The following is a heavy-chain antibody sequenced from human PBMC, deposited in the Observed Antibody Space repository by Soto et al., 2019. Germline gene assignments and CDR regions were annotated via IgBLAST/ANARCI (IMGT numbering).Heavy chain of an antibody. CDR1: GFTFSIYS. CDR3: ARQWLLQDPDY. CDR2: ISSSRTTI. J-gene: IGHJ4*02. Sequence: EVQLVESGGDLLQPGGSLRLSCAASGFTFSIYSMNWVRQAPGKGLEWVSHISSSRTTIYYADSVKGRFTLSRDNAKNSLSLQINSLRVEDTAVYYCARQWLLQDPDYWGQGTLVTVSS. V-gene: IGHV3-48*01. D-gene: IGHD3-22*01.